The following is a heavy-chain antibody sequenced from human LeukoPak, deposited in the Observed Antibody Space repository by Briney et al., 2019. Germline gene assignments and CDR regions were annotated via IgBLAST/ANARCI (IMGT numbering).Heavy chain of an antibody. J-gene: IGHJ4*02. Sequence: GGSLRLSCAASGFTFSSYAMTWVRQAPGKGLEWVATISDGGGATSYTDSVKGRFTISRDNSKNTLYLQMNSLRAEDTAVYYCARVRYYYDSSGYLIYWGQGTLVTVSS. V-gene: IGHV3-23*01. CDR1: GFTFSSYA. CDR2: ISDGGGAT. D-gene: IGHD3-22*01. CDR3: ARVRYYYDSSGYLIY.